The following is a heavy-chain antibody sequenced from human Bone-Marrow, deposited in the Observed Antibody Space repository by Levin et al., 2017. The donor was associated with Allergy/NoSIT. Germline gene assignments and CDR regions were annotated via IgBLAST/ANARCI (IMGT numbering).Heavy chain of an antibody. V-gene: IGHV3-74*01. J-gene: IGHJ2*01. CDR1: GFTFSNYW. CDR3: ARPEKDMTLNWYFDL. Sequence: QTGGSLRLSCAASGFTFSNYWMHWVRQVPGKGLVWVSRINSDGSSTSYADSVKGRVTVSRDNAKNTLYLQMNSLRAEDTAVYFCARPEKDMTLNWYFDLWGRGTLVTVSS. CDR2: INSDGSST.